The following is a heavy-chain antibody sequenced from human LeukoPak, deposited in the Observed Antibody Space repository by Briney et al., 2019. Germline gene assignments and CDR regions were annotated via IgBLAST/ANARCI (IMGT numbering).Heavy chain of an antibody. CDR1: GFTFSSYS. Sequence: QAGGSLRLSCAASGFTFSSYSMNWVRQAPGKGLEWVSYISSSSSTIYYADSVKGRFTISRDNAKNSLYLQMNSLRAEDTAVYYCARDNSQYCTNGVCSSIVAFDIWGQGTMVTVSS. CDR2: ISSSSSTI. CDR3: ARDNSQYCTNGVCSSIVAFDI. D-gene: IGHD2-8*01. J-gene: IGHJ3*02. V-gene: IGHV3-48*01.